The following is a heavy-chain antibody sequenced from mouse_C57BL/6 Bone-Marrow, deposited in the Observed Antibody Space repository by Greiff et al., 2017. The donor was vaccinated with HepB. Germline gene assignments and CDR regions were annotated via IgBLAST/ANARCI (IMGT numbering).Heavy chain of an antibody. J-gene: IGHJ3*01. CDR2: INPNNGGT. CDR3: AMGAAQAFLFAY. Sequence: EVQLQQSGPELVKPGASVKISCKASGYTFTDYYMNWVKQSHGKSLEWIGDINPNNGGTSYNQKFKGKATLTVDKSSSTAYMELRSLTSEDSAVYYCAMGAAQAFLFAYWGQGTLVTVSA. CDR1: GYTFTDYY. V-gene: IGHV1-26*01. D-gene: IGHD3-2*02.